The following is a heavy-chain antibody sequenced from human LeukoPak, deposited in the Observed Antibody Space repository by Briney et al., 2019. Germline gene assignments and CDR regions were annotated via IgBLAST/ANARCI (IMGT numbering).Heavy chain of an antibody. CDR2: ISGSGGST. V-gene: IGHV3-23*01. J-gene: IGHJ4*02. CDR3: AKDRVLRFLEWLPYFDY. D-gene: IGHD3-3*01. Sequence: GGSLRLSCAASGITFSSHGMSWVRQAPGKGLEWVSAISGSGGSTYYADSVKGRFTISRDNSKNTLYLQMNSLRAEDTAVYYCAKDRVLRFLEWLPYFDYWGQGTLVTVSS. CDR1: GITFSSHG.